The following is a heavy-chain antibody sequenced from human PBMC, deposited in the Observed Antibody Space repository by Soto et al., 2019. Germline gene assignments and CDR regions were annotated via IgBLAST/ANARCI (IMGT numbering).Heavy chain of an antibody. D-gene: IGHD1-26*01. J-gene: IGHJ4*02. V-gene: IGHV3-30*18. CDR2: ISYDGSNK. CDR3: AKGPYSGSYYFDY. CDR1: GFTFSSYG. Sequence: GGSLRLSCAASGFTFSSYGMHWVRQAPGKGLEWVAVISYDGSNKHYADSVKGRFTISRDNSKNTLYLQMNSLRAEDTAVYYCAKGPYSGSYYFDYWGQGTLVTVSS.